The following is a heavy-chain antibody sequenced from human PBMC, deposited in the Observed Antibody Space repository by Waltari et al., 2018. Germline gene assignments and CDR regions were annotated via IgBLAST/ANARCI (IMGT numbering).Heavy chain of an antibody. CDR2: GIHSGGT. V-gene: IGHV4-34*12. CDR3: ARGKLNFDV. J-gene: IGHJ4*02. CDR1: GGSFPGFY. Sequence: QVQLQQSGAGLVRPSEILSLTCDVFGGSFPGFYWSWIRQTPEKGLEGVGEGIHSGGTVSNPSLESRVTISIDTSTNQFSLRLTSVTAADTAVYFCARGKLNFDVWGQGAQVTVSS.